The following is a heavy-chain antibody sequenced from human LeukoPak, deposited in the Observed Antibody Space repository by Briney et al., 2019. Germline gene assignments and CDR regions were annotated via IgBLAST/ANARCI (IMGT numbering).Heavy chain of an antibody. CDR1: GYTFTSYA. J-gene: IGHJ3*02. Sequence: GASVKVSCKASGYTFTSYAMHWVRQAPGQRLEWMGWINAGNGNTKYSQKFQGRVTITRDTSASTAYMEVSSLRSEDTAVYLCARTQGVYYGGNSGAFDIWGQGTVVTVSS. CDR2: INAGNGNT. D-gene: IGHD4-23*01. CDR3: ARTQGVYYGGNSGAFDI. V-gene: IGHV1-3*01.